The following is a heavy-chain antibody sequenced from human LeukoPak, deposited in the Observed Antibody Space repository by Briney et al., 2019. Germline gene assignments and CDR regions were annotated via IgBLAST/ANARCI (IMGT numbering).Heavy chain of an antibody. CDR2: IYTTGST. D-gene: IGHD3/OR15-3a*01. V-gene: IGHV4-4*07. J-gene: IGHJ3*02. CDR1: GGSISSNY. Sequence: PSETLSLTCTVSGGSISSNYWSWIRQPAGKGLEWIGRIYTTGSTNYNPSLKSRVTMSVDTSKNQFSLKLSSVTAADTAVYYCGRLDYIDAFDIWGQGTMVTVSS. CDR3: GRLDYIDAFDI.